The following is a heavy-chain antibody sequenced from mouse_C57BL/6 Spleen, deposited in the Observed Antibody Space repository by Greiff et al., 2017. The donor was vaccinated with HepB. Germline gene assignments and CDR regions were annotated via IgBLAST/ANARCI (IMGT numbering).Heavy chain of an antibody. CDR1: GYSITSGYY. V-gene: IGHV3-6*01. Sequence: EVQLVESGPGLVKPSQSLSLTCSVTGYSITSGYYWNWIRQFPGNKLEWMGYISYDGSNNYNPSLKNRISITRDTSKNQFFLKLNSVTTEDTATYYCARDHGNYGYFDVWGTGTTVTVSS. J-gene: IGHJ1*03. CDR2: ISYDGSN. CDR3: ARDHGNYGYFDV. D-gene: IGHD2-1*01.